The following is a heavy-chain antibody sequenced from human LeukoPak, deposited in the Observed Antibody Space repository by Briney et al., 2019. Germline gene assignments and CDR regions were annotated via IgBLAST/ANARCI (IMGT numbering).Heavy chain of an antibody. CDR1: GYTFTSYY. CDR2: INPSGGST. D-gene: IGHD3-10*01. V-gene: IGHV1-46*01. Sequence: ASVKVSCKESGYTFTSYYMHWVRQAPGQGLEWMGIINPSGGSTSYAQKFQGRVTMTRDTSISTAYMELSRLRSDDTAVYYCARVRAPRGITMVRGVITPLDYWGQGTLVTVSS. J-gene: IGHJ4*02. CDR3: ARVRAPRGITMVRGVITPLDY.